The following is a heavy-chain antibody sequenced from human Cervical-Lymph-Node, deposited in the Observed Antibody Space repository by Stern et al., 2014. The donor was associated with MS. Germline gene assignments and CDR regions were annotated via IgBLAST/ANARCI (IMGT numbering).Heavy chain of an antibody. CDR3: ARMIGTVTTAYYYGMDV. CDR1: AFSLSTSGMC. J-gene: IGHJ6*02. V-gene: IGHV2-70*01. D-gene: IGHD4-17*01. Sequence: QITLKESGPALVKPTQTLTLTCTFSAFSLSTSGMCVSWIRQPPGKALEWLALIDWDDDKYYSTSLKTRLTISKDTSKNQVVLTMTNMDPVDTATYYCARMIGTVTTAYYYGMDVWGQGTTVTVSS. CDR2: IDWDDDK.